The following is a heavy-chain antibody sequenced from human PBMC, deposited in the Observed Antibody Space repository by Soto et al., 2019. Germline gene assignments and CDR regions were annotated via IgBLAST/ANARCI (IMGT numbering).Heavy chain of an antibody. CDR1: GFSFSSFA. CDR2: IGDSGAST. J-gene: IGHJ6*04. CDR3: AKGVELDV. Sequence: EVLLLESGGGLVQPGGSLRLSCEASGFSFSSFAMNWVRQAPGKGLEWVSAIGDSGASTYYADSVKGRFTISRDNSRNTLYLLLNSLRAEDTAVYYCAKGVELDVWGNGTTVNVSS. D-gene: IGHD1-26*01. V-gene: IGHV3-23*01.